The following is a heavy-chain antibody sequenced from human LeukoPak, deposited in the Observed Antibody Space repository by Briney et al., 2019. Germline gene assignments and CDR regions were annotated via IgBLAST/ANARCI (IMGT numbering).Heavy chain of an antibody. Sequence: PSETLSLTCTVSGGSISSYYWSWIRQPPGKGLEWIGYIYYSGSTNYNPSLKSRVTISVDASKNQFSLKLSSVTAADTAVYYCARGVGYYDSSGYKYYFDYWGQGTLVTVSS. CDR1: GGSISSYY. D-gene: IGHD3-22*01. J-gene: IGHJ4*02. CDR2: IYYSGST. CDR3: ARGVGYYDSSGYKYYFDY. V-gene: IGHV4-59*01.